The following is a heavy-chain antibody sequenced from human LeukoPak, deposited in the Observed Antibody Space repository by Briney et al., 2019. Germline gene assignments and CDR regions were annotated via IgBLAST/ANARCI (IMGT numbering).Heavy chain of an antibody. CDR2: FYPGDSDT. CDR1: GYNFINYW. V-gene: IGHV5-51*01. CDR3: ARRPRDRDSYNIDY. J-gene: IGHJ4*02. D-gene: IGHD5-24*01. Sequence: GDSLKISCKTSGYNFINYWIGWVRQPPGRGLEWVGVFYPGDSDTRYSPSFQGQVTISADKSAKPAYLQWDTLKASDTAMYYCARRPRDRDSYNIDYWGQGTLVTVYS.